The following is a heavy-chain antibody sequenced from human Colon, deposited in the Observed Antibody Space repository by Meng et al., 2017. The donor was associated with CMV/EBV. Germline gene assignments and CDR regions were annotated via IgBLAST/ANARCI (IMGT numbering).Heavy chain of an antibody. CDR2: ISGSGAST. J-gene: IGHJ4*02. V-gene: IGHV3-23*01. CDR1: GFTFTNYA. Sequence: GGSLRLSCAASGFTFTNYAMNWARLAPGKGLEGVGGISGSGASTYYADSVKGRFTISRDNSKNMVYLQVNSLRAEDTAVYYCVSSGNNFGHYFDHWGQGTLVTVSS. CDR3: VSSGNNFGHYFDH. D-gene: IGHD5-18*01.